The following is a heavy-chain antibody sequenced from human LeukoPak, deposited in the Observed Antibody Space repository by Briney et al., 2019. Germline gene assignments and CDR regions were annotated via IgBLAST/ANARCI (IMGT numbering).Heavy chain of an antibody. CDR3: AAVVYGDYGNY. CDR1: GYTFTGYY. Sequence: GASVKVSCKASGYTFTGYYMHWMRQAPGQGLEWMGRINPNSGGTNYAQKFQGRVTMTRDTSISTAYMELSRLRSDDTAVYYCAAVVYGDYGNYWGQGTLVTVSS. J-gene: IGHJ4*02. CDR2: INPNSGGT. D-gene: IGHD4-17*01. V-gene: IGHV1-2*06.